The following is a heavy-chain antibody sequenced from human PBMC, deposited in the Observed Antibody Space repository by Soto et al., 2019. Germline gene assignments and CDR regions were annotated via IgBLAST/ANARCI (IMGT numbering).Heavy chain of an antibody. D-gene: IGHD1-26*01. CDR3: ARAVGATPSHYYYYGMDV. CDR2: IYYSGST. CDR1: GGSISSYY. J-gene: IGHJ6*02. Sequence: PSETLSLTCTVSGGSISSYYWSWIRQPPGKGLEWIGYIYYSGSTNYNPSLKSRVTISVDTSKNQFSLKLSSVTAADTAVYYCARAVGATPSHYYYYGMDVWGQGTTVTVSS. V-gene: IGHV4-59*01.